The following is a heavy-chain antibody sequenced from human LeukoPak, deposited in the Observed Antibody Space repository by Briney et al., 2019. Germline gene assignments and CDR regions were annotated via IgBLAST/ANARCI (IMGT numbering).Heavy chain of an antibody. CDR2: IYSGGDT. V-gene: IGHV3-53*01. J-gene: IGHJ5*02. D-gene: IGHD3-3*01. CDR1: GFTVSSNY. CDR3: ARLNGSGTRKGTNWFDP. Sequence: GGSLRLSCAASGFTVSSNYMTWVRQAPGKGLQWVSMIYSGGDTYYVDSVKGRFTISRDNSKNTLYLQMNSLRAEDTAVYYCARLNGSGTRKGTNWFDPWGQGTLVTVSS.